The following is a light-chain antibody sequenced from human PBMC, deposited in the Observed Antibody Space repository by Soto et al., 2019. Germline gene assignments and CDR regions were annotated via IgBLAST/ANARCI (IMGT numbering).Light chain of an antibody. V-gene: IGLV2-23*01. Sequence: QSALTQPASVSGSPGQSITISCTGTSSDVGSYNLVSWYQQHPGKAPKLMIYEGSKRPSGVSNRFSGSKSGNTASLTISGLQAEDEADYYCCSYAGSSTYGFGTGNKRTVL. CDR1: SSDVGSYNL. CDR2: EGS. CDR3: CSYAGSSTYG. J-gene: IGLJ1*01.